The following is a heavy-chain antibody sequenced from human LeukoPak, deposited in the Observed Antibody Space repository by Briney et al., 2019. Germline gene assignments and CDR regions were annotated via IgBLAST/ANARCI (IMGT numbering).Heavy chain of an antibody. CDR3: AKSARTNWNYVLDAFDI. J-gene: IGHJ3*02. V-gene: IGHV3-23*01. D-gene: IGHD1-7*01. CDR1: GFTFNNYA. CDR2: ISDSGGST. Sequence: GGSLRLSCAASGFTFNNYAMDWVRQAPGKGLEWVSAISDSGGSTYYADSVMGRFTISRDNSKNTLSLQMSSLRAEDTAVYYCAKSARTNWNYVLDAFDIWGQGTMVTVSS.